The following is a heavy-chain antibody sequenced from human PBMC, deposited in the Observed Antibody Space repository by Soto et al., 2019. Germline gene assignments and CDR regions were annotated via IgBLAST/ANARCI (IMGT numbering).Heavy chain of an antibody. CDR1: GGSFSGYY. V-gene: IGHV4-34*01. CDR2: INHSGST. J-gene: IGHJ4*02. Sequence: QVQLQQWGAGLLKPSVTLSLTCAVYGGSFSGYYWSWIRQPPGKGLEWIGEINHSGSTNYNPSLKSRVTISVDTSKNQFSLKLSSVTAADTAVYYCARGGYSGYARWGQGTLVTVSS. D-gene: IGHD5-12*01. CDR3: ARGGYSGYAR.